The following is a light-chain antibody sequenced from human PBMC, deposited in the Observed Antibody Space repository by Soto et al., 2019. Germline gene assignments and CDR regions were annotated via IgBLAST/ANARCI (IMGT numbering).Light chain of an antibody. CDR3: QQVYTPPHI. V-gene: IGKV1-39*01. CDR2: TAS. CDR1: QSISHF. Sequence: DIQMTQSPPSLSASVGDKVTITCRPSQSISHFLNWYQQKPGKAPKLLIYTASSLQSGVPSRFSGIVSGTLFTLPVSSPQPEVSATYFCQQVYTPPHIFGRGTKLEIK. J-gene: IGKJ2*01.